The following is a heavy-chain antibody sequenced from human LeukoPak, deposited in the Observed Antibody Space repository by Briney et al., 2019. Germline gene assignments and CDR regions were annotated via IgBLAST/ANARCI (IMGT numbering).Heavy chain of an antibody. V-gene: IGHV3-21*01. CDR1: GFTFSSYS. CDR3: AREGAYGDYFDY. J-gene: IGHJ4*02. CDR2: ISSSSSYI. D-gene: IGHD4-17*01. Sequence: TGGSLRLSCAASGFTFSSYSMNWVRQAPGERLEWVSSISSSSSYIYYADSVKGRFTISRDNAKNSLYLQMNSLRAEDTAVYYCAREGAYGDYFDYWGQGTLVTVSS.